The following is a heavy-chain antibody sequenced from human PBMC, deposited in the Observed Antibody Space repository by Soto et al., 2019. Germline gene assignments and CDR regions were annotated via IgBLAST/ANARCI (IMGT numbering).Heavy chain of an antibody. J-gene: IGHJ3*02. D-gene: IGHD2-2*02. CDR1: GGTFGSNA. Sequence: QVQLVQSGAEVRRPGSSVKVSCKASGGTFGSNAISWVRQAPGQGLEWMGGIIPIFGTTNNAQKFQGRVTIKTDESTNTAYRELSSLRSEDTAIYYCARECYTFGRGAVSGAFDIWGQGTVVTVSS. V-gene: IGHV1-69*05. CDR2: IIPIFGTT. CDR3: ARECYTFGRGAVSGAFDI.